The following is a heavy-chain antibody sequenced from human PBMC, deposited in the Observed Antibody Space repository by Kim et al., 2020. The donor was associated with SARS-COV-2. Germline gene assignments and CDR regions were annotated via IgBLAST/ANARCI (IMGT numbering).Heavy chain of an antibody. V-gene: IGHV1-3*01. CDR1: GYTFTSYA. Sequence: ASVKVSCKASGYTFTSYAMHWVRQAPGQRLEWMGWINAGNGNTKYSQKFQGRVTITRDTSASTAYMELSSLRSEDTAVYYCAREHITMVRGAQQIPDYYYYGMDVWGQGTTVTVSS. CDR3: AREHITMVRGAQQIPDYYYYGMDV. CDR2: INAGNGNT. J-gene: IGHJ6*02. D-gene: IGHD3-10*01.